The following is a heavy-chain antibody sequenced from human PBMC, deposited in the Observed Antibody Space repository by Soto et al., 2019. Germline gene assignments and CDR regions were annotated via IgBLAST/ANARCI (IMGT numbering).Heavy chain of an antibody. D-gene: IGHD6-13*01. J-gene: IGHJ3*02. V-gene: IGHV1-2*04. CDR2: INPNSGGT. Sequence: GASVKVSCKASGYTFTGYYMHWVRQAPGQGLEWMGWINPNSGGTNYAQKFQGWVTMTRDTSISTAYMELSRLRSDDTAVYYCARARAAAGIAFDIWGQGTMVTVSS. CDR3: ARARAAAGIAFDI. CDR1: GYTFTGYY.